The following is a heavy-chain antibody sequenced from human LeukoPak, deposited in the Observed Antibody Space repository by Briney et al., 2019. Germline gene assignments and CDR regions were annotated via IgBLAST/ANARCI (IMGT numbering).Heavy chain of an antibody. CDR2: IYYSGST. J-gene: IGHJ5*02. Sequence: SDTLSLTCSVSGDSNSTSSYYWGSIRQPPGKGLEWIGTIYYSGSTYYNPSLKSRVTIAVDTSKNQFSLKLTAVTAADTAVFYRARPVPSRRGGFDPWGQGTLVTVSS. CDR3: ARPVPSRRGGFDP. V-gene: IGHV4-39*01. D-gene: IGHD1-1*01. CDR1: GDSNSTSSYY.